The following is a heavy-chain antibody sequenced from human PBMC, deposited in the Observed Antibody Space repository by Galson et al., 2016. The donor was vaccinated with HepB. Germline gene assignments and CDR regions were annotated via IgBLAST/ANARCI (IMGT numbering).Heavy chain of an antibody. CDR1: GFSLTTSGVG. CDR3: AHRPEERGGSPFDS. J-gene: IGHJ4*02. Sequence: PALVKPTQTLTLTCTFSGFSLTTSGVGVGWIRQPPGKALEWLALIYWDNDKRYSPSLRSRLTITKDTSKNQVVLTMTNMDPVDTATFYCAHRPEERGGSPFDSWGQGTLVSVSS. D-gene: IGHD2-15*01. V-gene: IGHV2-5*02. CDR2: IYWDNDK.